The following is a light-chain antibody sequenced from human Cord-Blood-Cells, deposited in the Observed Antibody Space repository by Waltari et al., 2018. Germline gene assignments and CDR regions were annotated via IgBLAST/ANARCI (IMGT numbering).Light chain of an antibody. CDR2: DVS. Sequence: QSPLTQPASVSGSPGQALTLSCTATSSDVGGYHHLSWYQQHPGKAPKRMIYDVSKRPSGVSNRFSGSKSGNTASLTISGLQAEDEADYYCSSYTSSSTWVFGGGTKLTVL. CDR1: SSDVGGYHH. CDR3: SSYTSSSTWV. V-gene: IGLV2-14*01. J-gene: IGLJ3*02.